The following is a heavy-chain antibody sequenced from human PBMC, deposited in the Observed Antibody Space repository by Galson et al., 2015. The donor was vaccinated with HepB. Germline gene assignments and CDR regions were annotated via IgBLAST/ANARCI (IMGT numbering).Heavy chain of an antibody. CDR1: GFTFGDYA. V-gene: IGHV3-49*04. J-gene: IGHJ4*02. D-gene: IGHD6-13*01. CDR2: IRSKAYGGTT. CDR3: TRDHTSSSWYEGGYIDY. Sequence: SLRLSCAASGFTFGDYAMSWVRQAPGKGLEWVGFIRSKAYGGTTEYAASVKGRFTISRDDSKSIAYLQMNSLKTEDTAVYYCTRDHTSSSWYEGGYIDYWGQGTLVTVSS.